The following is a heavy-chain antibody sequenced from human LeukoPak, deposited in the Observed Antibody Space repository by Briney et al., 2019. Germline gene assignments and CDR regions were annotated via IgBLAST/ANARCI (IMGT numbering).Heavy chain of an antibody. V-gene: IGHV3-23*01. CDR2: ICGSGGNT. CDR3: AKSCLWFRESHYYYGMDV. J-gene: IGHJ6*04. CDR1: GFTFSSYA. D-gene: IGHD3-10*01. Sequence: PGGSLRLSCAASGFTFSSYAMSWVRQAPGKGLEWVSAICGSGGNTYYADSVKGRFTISRDNSKQTLYLQMESLKAENTAVDYCAKSCLWFRESHYYYGMDVWGKGTTVTVSS.